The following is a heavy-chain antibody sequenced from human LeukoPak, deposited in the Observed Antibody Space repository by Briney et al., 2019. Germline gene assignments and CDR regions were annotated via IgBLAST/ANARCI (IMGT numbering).Heavy chain of an antibody. V-gene: IGHV3-21*01. D-gene: IGHD5-12*01. Sequence: PGGSLRLSCAASGFTFSNYWMSWARQAPGKGLEWVSSISSSSSYIYYADSVKGRFTISRDNAKNSLYLQMNSLRAEDTAVYYCARDGGGYDWDLDYWGQGALVTVSS. CDR2: ISSSSSYI. CDR3: ARDGGGYDWDLDY. J-gene: IGHJ4*02. CDR1: GFTFSNYW.